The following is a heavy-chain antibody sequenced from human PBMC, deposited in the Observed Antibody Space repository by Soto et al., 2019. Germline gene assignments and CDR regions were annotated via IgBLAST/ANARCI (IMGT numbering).Heavy chain of an antibody. CDR3: AKGRGGSGSLTPRVDF. D-gene: IGHD3-10*01. J-gene: IGHJ4*02. V-gene: IGHV3-23*01. CDR2: ISGGGDTT. Sequence: EVQLLESGGGLVQPGWSLRLSCAASGFTFNNYAITWFRQAPGKGLEWVSAISGGGDTTSYADSVKGRFTVSRDGSKNTLYLQMSSLRAEDTALYYCAKGRGGSGSLTPRVDFWGQGTLVTVSS. CDR1: GFTFNNYA.